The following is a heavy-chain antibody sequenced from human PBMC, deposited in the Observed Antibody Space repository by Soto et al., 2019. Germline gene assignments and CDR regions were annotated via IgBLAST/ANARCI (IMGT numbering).Heavy chain of an antibody. J-gene: IGHJ4*02. D-gene: IGHD6-6*01. CDR2: INHSGST. V-gene: IGHV4-34*01. CDR3: ARGRGYYSSSRTYYFDY. CDR1: GGSFSGYY. Sequence: PSETLSLTCAVYGGSFSGYYWSWIRQPPGKGLEWIGEINHSGSTNYNPSLKSRVTISVDTSKNQFSLKLSSVTAADTAVYYCARGRGYYSSSRTYYFDYWGQGTLVTVSS.